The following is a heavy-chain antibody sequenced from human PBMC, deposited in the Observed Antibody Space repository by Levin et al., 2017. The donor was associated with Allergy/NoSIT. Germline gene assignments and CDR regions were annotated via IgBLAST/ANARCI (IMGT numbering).Heavy chain of an antibody. CDR3: ARGKITFGGVTASPIVYYFDY. CDR2: INHSGST. D-gene: IGHD3-16*01. V-gene: IGHV4-34*01. J-gene: IGHJ4*02. Sequence: SQTLSLTCAVYGGSFSGYYWSWIRQPPGKGLEWIGEINHSGSTNYNPSLKSRVTISVDTSKNQFSLKLSSVTAADTAVYYCARGKITFGGVTASPIVYYFDYWGQGTLVTVSS. CDR1: GGSFSGYY.